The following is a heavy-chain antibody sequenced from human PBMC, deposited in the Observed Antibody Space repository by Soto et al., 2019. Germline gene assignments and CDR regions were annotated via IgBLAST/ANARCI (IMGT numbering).Heavy chain of an antibody. CDR2: IYYSGST. CDR3: ARELGIYYDSSGQYYFDY. CDR1: GGSISSGDYY. V-gene: IGHV4-30-4*01. J-gene: IGHJ4*02. Sequence: SETLSLTCTVSGGSISSGDYYWSWIRQPPGKGLEWIGYIYYSGSTYYNPSLKSRVTISVDTSKNQFSLKLSSVTAANTAVYYCARELGIYYDSSGQYYFDYWGQGTLVTVSS. D-gene: IGHD3-22*01.